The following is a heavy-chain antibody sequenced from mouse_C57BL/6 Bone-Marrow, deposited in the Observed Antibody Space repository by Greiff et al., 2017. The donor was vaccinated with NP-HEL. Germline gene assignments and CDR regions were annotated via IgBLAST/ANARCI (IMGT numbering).Heavy chain of an antibody. Sequence: VQLKQSGAELVRPGASVKLSCTASGFNIKDDYMHWVKQRPEQGLEWIGWIDPENGDTEYASKFQGKATITADTSSNTAYLQLSSLTSEDTAVYYCTTGLYRCYAMDYWGQGTSVTVSS. CDR3: TTGLYRCYAMDY. J-gene: IGHJ4*01. CDR1: GFNIKDDY. V-gene: IGHV14-4*01. CDR2: IDPENGDT. D-gene: IGHD2-12*01.